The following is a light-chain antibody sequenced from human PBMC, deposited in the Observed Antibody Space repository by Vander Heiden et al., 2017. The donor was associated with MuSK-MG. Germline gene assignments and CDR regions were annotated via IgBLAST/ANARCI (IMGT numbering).Light chain of an antibody. Sequence: DIVMTQSPPSLPVTPGEPASISCRSSQSLLHSNGYNYLDWYLQKPGQSPQLLIYLGSNRASGVPDRFSGSGSGTDFTLKISRVEAEDVGVYYCKQALQTPLTFGQGTQVEIK. CDR1: QSLLHSNGYNY. J-gene: IGKJ5*01. CDR3: KQALQTPLT. CDR2: LGS. V-gene: IGKV2-28*01.